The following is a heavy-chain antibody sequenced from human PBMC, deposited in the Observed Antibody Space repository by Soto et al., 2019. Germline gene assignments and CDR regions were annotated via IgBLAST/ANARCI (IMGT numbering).Heavy chain of an antibody. V-gene: IGHV1-69*06. CDR1: GDSFNTFA. J-gene: IGHJ4*02. D-gene: IGHD3-22*01. CDR3: ARPYYDSSGYYLWYFDY. CDR2: IIPNFDTP. Sequence: QVQLVQSGAEVKKPGSSVKLSCKASGDSFNTFAVTWVRQAPGQGLEWMVGIIPNFDTPNYAQKFQGRVTIIADKSTSTPYMELSSLRSEDTAVYYCARPYYDSSGYYLWYFDYWGQGTLVTVSS.